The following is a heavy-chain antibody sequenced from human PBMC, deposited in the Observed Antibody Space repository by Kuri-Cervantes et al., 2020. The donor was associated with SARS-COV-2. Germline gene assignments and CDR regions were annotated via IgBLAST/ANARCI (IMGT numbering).Heavy chain of an antibody. Sequence: SETLSLTCTVSGGSISSSSYYWGWIRQPPGKGLEWIGSIYYSGSTYYNPSLKSQVTISVDTSKNQFSLKLSSVTAADTAVYYCARGMELYIPRAFDIWGQGTMVTVSS. V-gene: IGHV4-39*07. J-gene: IGHJ3*02. CDR2: IYYSGST. CDR1: GGSISSSSYY. D-gene: IGHD1-7*01. CDR3: ARGMELYIPRAFDI.